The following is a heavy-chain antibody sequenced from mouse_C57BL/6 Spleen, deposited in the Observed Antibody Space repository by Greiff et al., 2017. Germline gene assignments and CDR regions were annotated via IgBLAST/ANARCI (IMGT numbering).Heavy chain of an antibody. D-gene: IGHD2-4*01. CDR1: GYTFTDYN. V-gene: IGHV1-22*01. J-gene: IGHJ2*01. Sequence: EVHLVESGPELVKPGASVKMSCKASGYTFTDYNMHWVKQSHGKSLEWIGYINPNNGGTSYNQKFKGKATLTVNKSSSTAYMELRSLTSEDSAVYYCARKGVYDYDFDYWGQGTTLTVSS. CDR3: ARKGVYDYDFDY. CDR2: INPNNGGT.